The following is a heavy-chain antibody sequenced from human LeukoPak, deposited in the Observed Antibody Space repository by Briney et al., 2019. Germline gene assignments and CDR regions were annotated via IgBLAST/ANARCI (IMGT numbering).Heavy chain of an antibody. J-gene: IGHJ3*02. CDR2: VYSSGTT. CDR3: ARGPVTKFDI. V-gene: IGHV3-53*01. CDR1: GFIFSSYT. D-gene: IGHD4-17*01. Sequence: GGSLRLSCAASGFIFSSYTMSWVRQAPGKGLEWVSVVYSSGTTYYADSVKGRFTISRVNSNNTLYLQMSSLRDEDTAVYYCARGPVTKFDIWGQGTILTVSS.